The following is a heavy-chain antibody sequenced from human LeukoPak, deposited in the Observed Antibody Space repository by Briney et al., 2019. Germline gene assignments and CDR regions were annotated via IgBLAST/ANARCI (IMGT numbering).Heavy chain of an antibody. Sequence: GESLKISCKGPGYSFTSYWIGWVRQMPGKGLEWMGMIYPDDSDTRYSPSFQGQVTISADKSMNTAYLQWSGLKASDTAMYYCARGSGSGSYYDYWGQGTLVTVSS. CDR3: ARGSGSGSYYDY. CDR2: IYPDDSDT. D-gene: IGHD1-26*01. V-gene: IGHV5-51*01. CDR1: GYSFTSYW. J-gene: IGHJ4*02.